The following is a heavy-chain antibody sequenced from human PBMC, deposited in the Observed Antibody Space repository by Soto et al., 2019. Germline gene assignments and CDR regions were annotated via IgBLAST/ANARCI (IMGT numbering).Heavy chain of an antibody. CDR3: ARDGLGSTLGPNYYYGMDV. V-gene: IGHV3-33*01. Sequence: GGSLRLSCAASGFTFSSYGMHWVRQAPGKGLEWVAVIWYDGSNKYYADSVKGRFTISRDNSKNTLYLQMNSLRAEDTAVYYCARDGLGSTLGPNYYYGMDVWGQGTTVTVSS. D-gene: IGHD3-10*01. CDR1: GFTFSSYG. CDR2: IWYDGSNK. J-gene: IGHJ6*02.